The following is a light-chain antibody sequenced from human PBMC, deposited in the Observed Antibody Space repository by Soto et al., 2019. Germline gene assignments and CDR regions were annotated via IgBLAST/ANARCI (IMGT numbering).Light chain of an antibody. CDR2: GNS. Sequence: QSVLTRPPSVSGAPGQRVTISCTGSSSNIGAGYNVHWYQQLPGTAPKLLIYGNSNRPSGVPDRFSGSKSGTSASLAITGLQAEDEADYYCQSYDSGLSGGVFGTGTKLTVL. J-gene: IGLJ1*01. CDR3: QSYDSGLSGGV. V-gene: IGLV1-40*01. CDR1: SSNIGAGYN.